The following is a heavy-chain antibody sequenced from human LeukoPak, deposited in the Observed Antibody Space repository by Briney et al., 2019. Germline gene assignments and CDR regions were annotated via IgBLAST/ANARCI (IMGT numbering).Heavy chain of an antibody. CDR2: IKSKTDGGTT. J-gene: IGHJ4*02. V-gene: IGHV3-15*01. D-gene: IGHD3-3*01. Sequence: GGSLRLSCAASGFTFSSYAMSWVRQAPGKGLEWVGRIKSKTDGGTTDYAAPVKGRFTISRDDSKNTLYLQMNSLKTEDTAVYYCTTAENYDFWSGYYTIDYWGQGTLVTVSS. CDR1: GFTFSSYA. CDR3: TTAENYDFWSGYYTIDY.